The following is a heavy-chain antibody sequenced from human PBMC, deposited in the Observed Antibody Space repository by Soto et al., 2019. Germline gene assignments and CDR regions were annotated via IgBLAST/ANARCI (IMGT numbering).Heavy chain of an antibody. D-gene: IGHD2-8*01. J-gene: IGHJ5*02. CDR2: TYYRSKWYS. V-gene: IGHV6-1*01. CDR3: ARLIGNSWLDH. Sequence: SQTLSLTCVISGGSVSSNYVTWNWIRQSPSRGLEWLGRTYYRSKWYSDYAVSVKSRVTINPDTSENQFSLQLNSVTPEDTAVYYCARLIGNSWLDHWGQGTPVTVSS. CDR1: GGSVSSNYVT.